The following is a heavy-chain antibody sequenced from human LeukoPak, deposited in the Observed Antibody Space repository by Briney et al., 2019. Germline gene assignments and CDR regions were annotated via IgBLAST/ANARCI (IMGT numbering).Heavy chain of an antibody. CDR3: ARSELTGGELRDY. J-gene: IGHJ4*02. CDR2: IYYSGST. D-gene: IGHD2-8*02. CDR1: GGSISSGDYY. Sequence: QASQTLSLTCTVSGGSISSGDYYWSWIRQPPGKGLEWIGYIYYSGSTYYNPSLKSRVTISVDTSKNQFSLKLSSVTAADTAVYYCARSELTGGELRDYWGQGTLVTVSS. V-gene: IGHV4-30-4*08.